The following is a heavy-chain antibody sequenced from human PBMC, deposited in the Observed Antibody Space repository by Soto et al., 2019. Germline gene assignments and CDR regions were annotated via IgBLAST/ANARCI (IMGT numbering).Heavy chain of an antibody. V-gene: IGHV1-2*02. CDR3: ARDLMDIVVVVAATPLGY. CDR1: GYTFTGYY. J-gene: IGHJ4*02. CDR2: INPNSGGT. D-gene: IGHD2-15*01. Sequence: QVQLVQSGAEVKKPGASVKVSCKASGYTFTGYYMHWVRQAPGQGLEWMGWINPNSGGTNYAQKFQGRVTMTRDTSISTAYMELSRLRSDDTAVYYFARDLMDIVVVVAATPLGYWGQGTLVTVSS.